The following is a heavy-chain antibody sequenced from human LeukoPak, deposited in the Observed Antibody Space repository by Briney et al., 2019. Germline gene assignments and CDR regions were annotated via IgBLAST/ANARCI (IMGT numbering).Heavy chain of an antibody. CDR1: GGSISSYY. Sequence: PSESLSLTCTVSGGSISSYYWSWIRQPPGKGLEWIGYIYYSGSTNYNPSLKSRVTISVDTSKNQFSLKLSSVTAADTAVYYCARHYDFWSGYWDYWGQGTLVTVSS. CDR3: ARHYDFWSGYWDY. D-gene: IGHD3-3*01. J-gene: IGHJ4*02. CDR2: IYYSGST. V-gene: IGHV4-59*01.